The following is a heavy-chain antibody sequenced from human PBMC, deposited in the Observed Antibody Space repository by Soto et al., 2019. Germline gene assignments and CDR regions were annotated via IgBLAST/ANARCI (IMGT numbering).Heavy chain of an antibody. CDR3: AGSRGYCYGTNYSSDYGMLV. Sequence: SVKVSCKASGGTFSSYAISWVRQAPGQGLEWMGGIIPIFGTANYAQKFQGRVTITADESTSTAYMELSSLRSEDTAVYYCAGSRGYCYGTNYSSDYGMLVWGQGTTVTV. D-gene: IGHD2-21*02. J-gene: IGHJ6*02. V-gene: IGHV1-69*13. CDR1: GGTFSSYA. CDR2: IIPIFGTA.